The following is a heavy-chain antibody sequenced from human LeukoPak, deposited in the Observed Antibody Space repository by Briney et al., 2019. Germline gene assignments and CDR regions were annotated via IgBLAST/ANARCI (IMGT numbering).Heavy chain of an antibody. CDR1: GYTFTGYY. CDR3: ARGRLLYCSGGSCYAGWFDP. V-gene: IGHV1-2*02. J-gene: IGHJ5*02. Sequence: ASVKVSCKASGYTFTGYYMHWVRQAPGQGLEWMGWINPNSGGTNYAQKFQGRVTMTRDTSISTAYMELSRLRSDDTAVYYCARGRLLYCSGGSCYAGWFDPWGQGTLVTVSS. CDR2: INPNSGGT. D-gene: IGHD2-15*01.